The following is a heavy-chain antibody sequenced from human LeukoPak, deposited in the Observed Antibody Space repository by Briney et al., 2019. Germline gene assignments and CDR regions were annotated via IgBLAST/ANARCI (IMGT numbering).Heavy chain of an antibody. CDR2: MYNRGRT. D-gene: IGHD3-22*01. J-gene: IGHJ4*02. CDR3: ARHRFLGTMIEF. V-gene: IGHV4-59*08. CDR1: GGSITTYY. Sequence: SETLSLACTVSGGSITTYYWSWIRQPPGKGLEWIGCMYNRGRTTYKSSLKSRVTISVDTSKNQFSLKLSSVTAADTAMYYCARHRFLGTMIEFWGQGTLVTVSS.